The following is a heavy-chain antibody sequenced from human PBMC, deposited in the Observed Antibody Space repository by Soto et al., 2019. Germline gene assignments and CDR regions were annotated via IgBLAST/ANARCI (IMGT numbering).Heavy chain of an antibody. CDR1: GGSIGSYY. V-gene: IGHV4-59*01. Sequence: SETLSLTCTVSGGSIGSYYWSWIRQPPGKGLEWIGYIYYSGSTNYNPSLKSRVTISVDTSKNQFSLKLSSVTAADTAVYYCASSDFWSGYPHYYYYYMDVWGKGTTVTVSS. CDR2: IYYSGST. CDR3: ASSDFWSGYPHYYYYYMDV. J-gene: IGHJ6*03. D-gene: IGHD3-3*01.